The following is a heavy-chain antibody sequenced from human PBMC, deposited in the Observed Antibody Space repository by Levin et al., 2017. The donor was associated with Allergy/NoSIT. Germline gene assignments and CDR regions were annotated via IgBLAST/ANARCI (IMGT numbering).Heavy chain of an antibody. CDR2: IYPGDSDT. V-gene: IGHV5-51*01. CDR1: GYSFTRYW. J-gene: IGHJ4*02. D-gene: IGHD6-13*01. Sequence: PGESLKISCKGSGYSFTRYWIAWVRQMPGKGLEWMGIIYPGDSDTRYNPSFQGQVTISADKSIDTAYLQWSSLKASDTAMYYCARRFGSSWAFFDYWGQGTLVTVSS. CDR3: ARRFGSSWAFFDY.